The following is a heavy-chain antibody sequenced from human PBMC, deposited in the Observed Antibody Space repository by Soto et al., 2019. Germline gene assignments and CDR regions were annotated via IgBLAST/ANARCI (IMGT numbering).Heavy chain of an antibody. Sequence: SETLSLTCNVSGGAISSDDDYWSWIRQRPGKGLEWIGYISSSGKTYYNPSLKSRITMSVDTSKRQLSLKLRSVTAADAAVFYCARGSHKFDSWGQGVPVTVSS. D-gene: IGHD3-10*01. CDR2: ISSSGKT. CDR3: ARGSHKFDS. V-gene: IGHV4-30-4*01. J-gene: IGHJ4*02. CDR1: GGAISSDDDY.